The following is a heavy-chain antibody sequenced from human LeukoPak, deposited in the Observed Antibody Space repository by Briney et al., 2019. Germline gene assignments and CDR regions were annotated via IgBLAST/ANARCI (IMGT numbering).Heavy chain of an antibody. V-gene: IGHV4-59*01. CDR3: ARGTVTTLVPY. D-gene: IGHD4-17*01. Sequence: SETLSLTCTVSGGSISSYYWSWIRQPPGKGLEWIGYIYYSGSTNYNPSLKSRVTISVDTSKNQFSLKLSSVTAADTAVYYCARGTVTTLVPYWGQGTLVTVSS. J-gene: IGHJ4*02. CDR2: IYYSGST. CDR1: GGSISSYY.